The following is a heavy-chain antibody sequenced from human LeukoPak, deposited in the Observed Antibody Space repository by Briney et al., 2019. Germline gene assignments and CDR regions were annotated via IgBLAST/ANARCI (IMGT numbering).Heavy chain of an antibody. Sequence: ASVKVSCKASGYTFTGYYMHWVRQAPGQGLEWMGWINPNSGGTNYAQKFQGRVTMTRDTPISTAYMELSRLRSDDTAVYYCASAAVAGIIVFDYWGQGTLVTVSS. D-gene: IGHD6-19*01. CDR2: INPNSGGT. J-gene: IGHJ4*02. CDR3: ASAAVAGIIVFDY. CDR1: GYTFTGYY. V-gene: IGHV1-2*02.